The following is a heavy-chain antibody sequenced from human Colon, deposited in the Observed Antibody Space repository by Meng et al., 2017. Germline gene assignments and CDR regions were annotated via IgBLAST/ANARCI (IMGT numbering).Heavy chain of an antibody. CDR1: GDSIRSSNW. V-gene: IGHV4-4*02. J-gene: IGHJ4*02. D-gene: IGHD3-10*01. CDR3: ARVIYASGNMAHLDY. Sequence: VRVQDSGPGLVKPSGTLSLTSAVSGDSIRSSNWWSWVRQPPGRGLEWIGEIYHSGSTNYNPSLKNRVSMTVDKSNNEFSLTLSSVTAADTAFYYCARVIYASGNMAHLDYWGQGTLVTVSS. CDR2: IYHSGST.